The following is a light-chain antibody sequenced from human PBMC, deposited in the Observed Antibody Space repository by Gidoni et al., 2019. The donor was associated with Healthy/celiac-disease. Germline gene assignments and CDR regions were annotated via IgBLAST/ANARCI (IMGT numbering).Light chain of an antibody. J-gene: IGKJ5*01. CDR2: GAS. CDR3: QQYNNWPPIT. Sequence: IVIPPSPATRSASPGASTTLSCRASQRVSSNLAWYQQKPGQAPRLLIYGASTRATGIPARFSGSGSGTEFTLTISSLQSEDFAVYYCQQYNNWPPITFGQGTRLEIK. V-gene: IGKV3-15*01. CDR1: QRVSSN.